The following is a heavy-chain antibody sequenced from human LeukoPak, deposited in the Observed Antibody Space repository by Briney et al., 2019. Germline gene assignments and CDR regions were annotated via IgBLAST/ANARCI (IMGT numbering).Heavy chain of an antibody. D-gene: IGHD1-1*01. Sequence: KPSETLSLTCTVSDDSISDYYRGWIRQPPGKGLEWIGYIHNSGTSNYNPSLKSRVTISVDTSKNQFSLKLSSVTAADTAVYYCARLRRGTSPNAFDIWGQGTMVTVSS. CDR3: ARLRRGTSPNAFDI. CDR2: IHNSGTS. V-gene: IGHV4-59*08. CDR1: DDSISDYY. J-gene: IGHJ3*02.